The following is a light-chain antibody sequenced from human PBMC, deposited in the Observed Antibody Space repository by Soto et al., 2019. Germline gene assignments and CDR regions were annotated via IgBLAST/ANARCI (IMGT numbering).Light chain of an antibody. CDR2: GAS. CDR3: HQRSNWPWT. V-gene: IGKV3D-20*02. J-gene: IGKJ1*01. Sequence: EIVSTQSPGTLSLSPGERATLSCRASQSVSNNYLAWYQQKPGQAPRLLIYGASNRATGIPDRFSGSGSGTDFTLTISSLEPEDFAVYYCHQRSNWPWTFGQGTKVDTK. CDR1: QSVSNNY.